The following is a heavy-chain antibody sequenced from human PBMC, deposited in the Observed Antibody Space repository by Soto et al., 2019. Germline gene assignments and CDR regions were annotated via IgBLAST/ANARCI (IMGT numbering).Heavy chain of an antibody. V-gene: IGHV3-23*01. CDR1: GFTFTTYA. CDR2: MSTSGDNT. J-gene: IGHJ4*02. CDR3: AKDFVSGTVDY. D-gene: IGHD1-26*01. Sequence: VQLLESGGGLVQPGGSLRLSCAASGFTFTTYAVSWVRQAPGQGLEWVSSMSTSGDNTYYADSVRGRFTISRDNSENTLYLQMNSLRAEDTAVYYCAKDFVSGTVDYWGQGTLVTVSS.